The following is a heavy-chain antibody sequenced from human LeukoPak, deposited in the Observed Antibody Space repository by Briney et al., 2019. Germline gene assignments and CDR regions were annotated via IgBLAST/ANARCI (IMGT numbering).Heavy chain of an antibody. D-gene: IGHD6-19*01. CDR1: GYTFTGYY. CDR2: INPNSGGT. J-gene: IGHJ5*02. Sequence: ASVKVSCKASGYTFTGYYMHWVRQAPGQGLEWMGWINPNSGGTNYAQKFQGRVTMTRDTSISTAYMELSRLRSDDTAVYYCARDVIAVASMEGRGWFDPWGQGTLVTVSS. CDR3: ARDVIAVASMEGRGWFDP. V-gene: IGHV1-2*02.